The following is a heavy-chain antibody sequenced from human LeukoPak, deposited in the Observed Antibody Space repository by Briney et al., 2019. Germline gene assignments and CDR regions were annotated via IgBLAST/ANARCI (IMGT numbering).Heavy chain of an antibody. D-gene: IGHD1-26*01. CDR1: GFTFTNYW. CDR2: TNWNGGST. J-gene: IGHJ6*03. Sequence: GGSLRLSCAASGFTFTNYWMSWVRQAPGKGLEWVSATNWNGGSTHYADSVKGRFTISRDNAKNSLYLQLSSLRVEDTALYYCARRRCGNTVPYYYYTDVWGKGTTVTVSS. V-gene: IGHV3-20*04. CDR3: ARRRCGNTVPYYYYTDV.